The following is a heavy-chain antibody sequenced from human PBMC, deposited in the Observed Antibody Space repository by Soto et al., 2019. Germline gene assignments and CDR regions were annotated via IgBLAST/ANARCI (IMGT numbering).Heavy chain of an antibody. V-gene: IGHV1-18*01. CDR3: ATGRIVGATSPWVT. CDR1: GYTFTTYA. CDR2: ITAYNGNT. Sequence: QVQLVQSGAEVKKPGASVKVSCKASGYTFTTYAITWVRQAPGQGLEWMGWITAYNGNTNYAQKLQGRVTMTTDTSTSTANRELRSLRSDDTAMYYWATGRIVGATSPWVTWGQGTLVTVSS. D-gene: IGHD1-26*01. J-gene: IGHJ5*02.